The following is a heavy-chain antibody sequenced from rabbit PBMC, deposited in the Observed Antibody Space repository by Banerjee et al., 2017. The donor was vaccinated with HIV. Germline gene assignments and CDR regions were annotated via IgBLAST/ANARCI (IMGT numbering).Heavy chain of an antibody. D-gene: IGHD4-1*01. CDR3: AKDLAGVIGWNFGL. CDR2: IYAGSSGST. V-gene: IGHV1S40*01. J-gene: IGHJ4*01. Sequence: EESGGDLVKPGASLTLTCTASGFSFSNRYHMCWVRQAPGKGLEWIACIYAGSSGSTYYASWAKGRFTITRSTSLNTVTLKMTSLTAADTATYFCAKDLAGVIGWNFGLWGPGTLVTVS. CDR1: GFSFSNRYH.